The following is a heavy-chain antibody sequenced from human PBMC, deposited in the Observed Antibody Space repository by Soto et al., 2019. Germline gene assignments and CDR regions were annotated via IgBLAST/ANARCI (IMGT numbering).Heavy chain of an antibody. CDR1: GFTFSSYA. CDR3: AKVGAVAGADYYYGMDV. Sequence: GGSLRLSCAASGFTFSSYAMSWVRQAPGKGLEWVSAISGSGGSTYYADSVKGRFTISRDNSKNTLYPQMNSLRAEDTAVYYCAKVGAVAGADYYYGMDVWGQGTTVTVSS. CDR2: ISGSGGST. J-gene: IGHJ6*02. V-gene: IGHV3-23*01. D-gene: IGHD6-19*01.